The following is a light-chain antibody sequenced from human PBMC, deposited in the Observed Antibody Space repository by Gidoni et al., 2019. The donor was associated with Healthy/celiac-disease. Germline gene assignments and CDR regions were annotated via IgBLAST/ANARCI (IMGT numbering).Light chain of an antibody. CDR1: QGSSNS. CDR2: AAS. Sequence: VIWMTQSPSLLSASTGDRVTISCRMSQGSSNSVAWYQQKPGKAPELLIYAASTLQSGVPSRFSCSGSGTDFTLTLSCLQSEYFAPYYCQQYYSFPRSFGQGTKVEIK. J-gene: IGKJ1*01. V-gene: IGKV1D-8*03. CDR3: QQYYSFPRS.